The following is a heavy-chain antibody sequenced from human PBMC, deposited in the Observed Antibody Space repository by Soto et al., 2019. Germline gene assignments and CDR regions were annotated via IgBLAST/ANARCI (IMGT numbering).Heavy chain of an antibody. Sequence: GGSLRLSCAAPGFTFSSYAMHWVRQAPGKGLEWVAVISYDGSNKYYADSVKGRFTISRDNSKNTLYLQMNSLRAEDTAVYYCARGPFGGVVTIFDIWGQGTMVTVSS. CDR1: GFTFSSYA. D-gene: IGHD3-16*01. CDR2: ISYDGSNK. V-gene: IGHV3-30-3*01. J-gene: IGHJ3*02. CDR3: ARGPFGGVVTIFDI.